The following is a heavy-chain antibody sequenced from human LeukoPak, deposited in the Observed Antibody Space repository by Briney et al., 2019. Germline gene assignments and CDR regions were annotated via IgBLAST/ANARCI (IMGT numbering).Heavy chain of an antibody. CDR3: ARGMRCSSTSCRDAFDI. V-gene: IGHV3-30*04. CDR2: ISYDGSNK. D-gene: IGHD2-2*01. J-gene: IGHJ3*02. Sequence: GGSLRLSCAASGFTFSSYAMHWARQAPGKGLEWVAVISYDGSNKYYADSVKGRFTISRDNTKNTLYLQMNSLRAEDTAVYYCARGMRCSSTSCRDAFDIWGQGTMVTVSS. CDR1: GFTFSSYA.